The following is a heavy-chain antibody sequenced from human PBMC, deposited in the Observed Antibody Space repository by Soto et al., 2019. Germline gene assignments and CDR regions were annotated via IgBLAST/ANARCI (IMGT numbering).Heavy chain of an antibody. V-gene: IGHV1-18*01. Sequence: VKVSCKASGYIFNKYGFNWVRQAPGQGLEWMGRIIAFNGYTNFAQKFQGRVTLTTDTSTNTAYMELSSLRSDDTAIYYCARGRGVVIPAGTPDAFDVWGQGTMVTVSS. CDR1: GYIFNKYG. J-gene: IGHJ3*01. CDR3: ARGRGVVIPAGTPDAFDV. CDR2: IIAFNGYT. D-gene: IGHD2-21*01.